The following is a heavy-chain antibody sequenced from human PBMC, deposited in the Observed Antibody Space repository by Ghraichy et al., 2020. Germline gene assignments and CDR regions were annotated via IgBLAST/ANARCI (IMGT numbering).Heavy chain of an antibody. CDR2: ISSSSSYI. J-gene: IGHJ4*02. D-gene: IGHD3-10*01. CDR1: GFTFSSYS. CDR3: ARAGSGTPPGDY. Sequence: GGSLRLSCAASGFTFSSYSMNWVRQAPGKGLEWVSSISSSSSYIYYADSVKGRFTISRDNAKNSLYLQMNSLRAEDTAVYYCARAGSGTPPGDYWGQGTLVTVSS. V-gene: IGHV3-21*01.